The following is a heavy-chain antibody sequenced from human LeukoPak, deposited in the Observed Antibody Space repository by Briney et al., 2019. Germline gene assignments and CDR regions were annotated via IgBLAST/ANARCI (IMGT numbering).Heavy chain of an antibody. Sequence: GGSLRLSCAATGFMFSSYSMNWVRQAPGKGLEWVSYISSSSTTIHYADSVKGRFAISRDNAKNSLYLQMNSLRDEDTAVYYCARTGNLDYWGQGTLVTVSS. CDR2: ISSSSTTI. J-gene: IGHJ4*02. CDR3: ARTGNLDY. CDR1: GFMFSSYS. V-gene: IGHV3-48*02.